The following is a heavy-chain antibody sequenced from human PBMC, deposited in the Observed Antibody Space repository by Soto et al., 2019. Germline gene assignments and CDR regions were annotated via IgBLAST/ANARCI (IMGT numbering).Heavy chain of an antibody. CDR3: ARADYYGDYIYYCYGMDV. D-gene: IGHD4-17*01. CDR2: IIPIFGTA. V-gene: IGHV1-69*01. CDR1: GGTFSSYA. Sequence: QVQLVQSGVEVQKPGSSVKVSCKASGGTFSSYAISWARKAPGQGLELTGGIIPIFGTATYAQKFQGRVTITAYESTCTAYMELISLISEDTVVYYCARADYYGDYIYYCYGMDVWGQGTTVTVSS. J-gene: IGHJ6*02.